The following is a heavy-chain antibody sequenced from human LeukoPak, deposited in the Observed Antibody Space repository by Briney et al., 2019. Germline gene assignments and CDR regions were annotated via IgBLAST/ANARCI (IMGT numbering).Heavy chain of an antibody. CDR1: GGSISSSSYY. CDR2: IYYSGST. V-gene: IGHV4-39*07. CDR3: ARDSWVGATGTFDI. J-gene: IGHJ3*02. Sequence: PSETLSLTCTVSGGSISSSSYYWGWIRQPPGKGLEWIGSIYYSGSTYYNPSLKSRVTISVDTSKNQFSLKLSSVTAADTAVYYCARDSWVGATGTFDIWGQGTMVTVSS. D-gene: IGHD1-26*01.